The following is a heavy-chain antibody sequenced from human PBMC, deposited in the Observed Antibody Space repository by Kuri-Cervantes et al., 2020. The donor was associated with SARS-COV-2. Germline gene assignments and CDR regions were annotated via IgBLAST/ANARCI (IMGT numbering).Heavy chain of an antibody. CDR2: IYYSGST. CDR3: ARVNDYFFDY. J-gene: IGHJ4*02. D-gene: IGHD1-1*01. CDR1: GGSISSYY. V-gene: IGHV4-59*01. Sequence: LSCTVSGGSISSYYWSWIRQPPGKGLEWIGYIYYSGSTNYNPSLKSRVTISVDTSKDQFSLKLSSVTAADTAVYYCARVNDYFFDYWGQGTLVTVSS.